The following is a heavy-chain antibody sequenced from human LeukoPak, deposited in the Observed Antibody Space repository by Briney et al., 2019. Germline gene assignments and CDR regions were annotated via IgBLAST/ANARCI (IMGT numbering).Heavy chain of an antibody. D-gene: IGHD3-22*01. CDR2: IYYSGST. V-gene: IGHV4-31*03. J-gene: IGHJ5*02. CDR3: ARKAITMIGWFDP. Sequence: SETLSLTCTVSGGSISSGGYYWSWIRQHPGKGLEWIGYIYYSGSTYYNPSLKSRVTISVDTSKNQFSLKLSSVTAADTAVYYCARKAITMIGWFDPWGQGTLVTVSS. CDR1: GGSISSGGYY.